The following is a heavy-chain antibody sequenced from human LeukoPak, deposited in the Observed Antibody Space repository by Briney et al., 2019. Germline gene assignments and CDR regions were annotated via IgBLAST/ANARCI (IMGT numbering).Heavy chain of an antibody. CDR2: ISYDGSNK. CDR1: GFTFSSYA. CDR3: ARPPGYCSGGSCHSSYFDY. J-gene: IGHJ4*02. D-gene: IGHD2-15*01. Sequence: GGSPRLSCAASGFTFSSYAMHWVLQAPGKGLEWVAVISYDGSNKYYADSVKGRFTISRDNSKNTLYLQMNSLRAEDTAVYYCARPPGYCSGGSCHSSYFDYWGQGTLVTVSS. V-gene: IGHV3-30*04.